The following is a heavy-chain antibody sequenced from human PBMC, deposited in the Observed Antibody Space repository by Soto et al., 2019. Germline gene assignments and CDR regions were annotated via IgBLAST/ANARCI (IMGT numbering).Heavy chain of an antibody. J-gene: IGHJ4*02. Sequence: ASVKVSCKASGYTFTSYAMHWVRQAPGQRLEWMGWINAGNGNTKYSQKFQGRVTITRDTSASTAYMELTSLRSEDTAVYYCARSSGYYYVDYWGQGTLVTAPQ. CDR2: INAGNGNT. CDR1: GYTFTSYA. CDR3: ARSSGYYYVDY. D-gene: IGHD3-22*01. V-gene: IGHV1-3*01.